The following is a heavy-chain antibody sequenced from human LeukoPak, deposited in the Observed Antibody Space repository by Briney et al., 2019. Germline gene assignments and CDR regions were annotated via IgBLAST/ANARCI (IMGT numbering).Heavy chain of an antibody. CDR2: IYFRGTT. Sequence: ETLSLTCNVSGGPITDYYWSWIRQPPGKGLEWIGYIYFRGTTNYNPSFKSRVTISVDTSKNQFPLRLSSVTTADTAVYYCARDRFYDNSGFRRLDLWGQGALVTVSS. J-gene: IGHJ5*02. V-gene: IGHV4-59*01. CDR3: ARDRFYDNSGFRRLDL. D-gene: IGHD3-22*01. CDR1: GGPITDYY.